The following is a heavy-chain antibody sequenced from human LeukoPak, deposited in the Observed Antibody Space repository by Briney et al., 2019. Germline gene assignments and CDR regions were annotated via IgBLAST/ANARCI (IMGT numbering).Heavy chain of an antibody. CDR3: ARDRDYYDSSGYYRMRVYFDY. CDR2: IYTSGST. V-gene: IGHV4-4*07. Sequence: SETLSLTCTVSGGSISSYYWSWIRQPAGKGLEWIGRIYTSGSTNYNPSLKSRVTMSVDTPKNQFSLKLSSVTAADTAVYYCARDRDYYDSSGYYRMRVYFDYWGQGTLVTVSS. CDR1: GGSISSYY. J-gene: IGHJ4*02. D-gene: IGHD3-22*01.